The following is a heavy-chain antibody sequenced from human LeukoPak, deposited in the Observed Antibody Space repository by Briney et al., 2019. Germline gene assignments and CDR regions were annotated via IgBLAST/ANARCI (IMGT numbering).Heavy chain of an antibody. CDR3: ARDGRADAFDT. V-gene: IGHV4-30-4*08. D-gene: IGHD5-24*01. CDR2: IYYSGRT. CDR1: GGSISSGDYY. Sequence: PSQTLSLTCTVSGGSISSGDYYWRWIRQPPGKGLEWIGYIYYSGRTYYNPSLKSRFTISVDTSKNQFSLKLSSVTAADTAVYYCARDGRADAFDTWGQGTMVTVSS. J-gene: IGHJ3*02.